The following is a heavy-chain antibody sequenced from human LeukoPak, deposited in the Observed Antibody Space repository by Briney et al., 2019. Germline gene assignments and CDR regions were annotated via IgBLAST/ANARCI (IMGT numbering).Heavy chain of an antibody. J-gene: IGHJ4*02. CDR2: INHSGST. CDR1: GGSFSGYY. Sequence: SETLSLTCAVYGGSFSGYYWSWIRQPPGKGLEWIGEINHSGSTNYNPSLKSRVTISVDTSKNQFSLKLSSVTAADTAVYYCARTTYDSSGYLIDYWGQGTLVAVSS. V-gene: IGHV4-34*01. D-gene: IGHD3-22*01. CDR3: ARTTYDSSGYLIDY.